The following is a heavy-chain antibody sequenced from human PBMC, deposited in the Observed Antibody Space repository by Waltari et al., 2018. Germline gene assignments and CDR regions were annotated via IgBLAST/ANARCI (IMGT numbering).Heavy chain of an antibody. CDR3: ATDWGYCSDDSCYVGERGDY. CDR1: GYSLTDLS. J-gene: IGHJ4*02. V-gene: IGHV1-24*01. CDR2: FGPYRRDT. Sequence: VQLIQSGAEVKKPGASVRLSCKVSGYSLTDLSIHWVRQPPGTGLEWMGGFGPYRRDTTYAKRFQGRVTMTEDKATDTAYMELSSLTSDDTAVFYCATDWGYCSDDSCYVGERGDYWGQGTLVTVSS. D-gene: IGHD2-15*01.